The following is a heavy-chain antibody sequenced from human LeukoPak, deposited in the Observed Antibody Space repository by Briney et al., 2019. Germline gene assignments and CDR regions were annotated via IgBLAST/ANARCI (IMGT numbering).Heavy chain of an antibody. CDR3: ARGPHYYDKSVAFDI. V-gene: IGHV3-74*01. D-gene: IGHD3-22*01. Sequence: PGGSLRLSCAASGFTFSSYWMHWVRQAPGKGLVWVSRINSDGSSTSYADSVKGRFTISRDIAKNTLYLQMNSLRAEDTAVYYCARGPHYYDKSVAFDIWGQGTMVTVSS. CDR1: GFTFSSYW. J-gene: IGHJ3*02. CDR2: INSDGSST.